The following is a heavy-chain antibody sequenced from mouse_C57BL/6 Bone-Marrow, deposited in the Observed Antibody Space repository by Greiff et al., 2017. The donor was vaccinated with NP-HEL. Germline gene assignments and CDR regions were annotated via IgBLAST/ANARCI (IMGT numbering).Heavy chain of an antibody. CDR1: GFTFSSYA. D-gene: IGHD4-1*02. CDR3: TREGNPTHYAMDY. V-gene: IGHV5-9-1*02. CDR2: ISSGGDYI. Sequence: EVKVVESGEGLVKPGGSLKLSCAASGFTFSSYAMSWVRQTPEKRLEWVAYISSGGDYIYYADTVKGRFTISRDNARNTLYLQMSSLKSEDTAMYYCTREGNPTHYAMDYWGQGTSVTVSS. J-gene: IGHJ4*01.